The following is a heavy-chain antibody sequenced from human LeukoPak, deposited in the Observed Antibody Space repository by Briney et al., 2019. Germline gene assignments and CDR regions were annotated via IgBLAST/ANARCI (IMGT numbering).Heavy chain of an antibody. D-gene: IGHD6-13*01. J-gene: IGHJ5*02. CDR3: AREGYSSSWYPNWFDP. Sequence: SQTLSLTCVISGDSVSSNSVAWNWVRQSPSRGLEWLGRTYYLSKWYYEFAVSVKSRITIDPDTSKNQFSLQLNSVTPEDTAVYYCAREGYSSSWYPNWFDPWGQGTLVTVSS. V-gene: IGHV6-1*01. CDR2: TYYLSKWYY. CDR1: GDSVSSNSVA.